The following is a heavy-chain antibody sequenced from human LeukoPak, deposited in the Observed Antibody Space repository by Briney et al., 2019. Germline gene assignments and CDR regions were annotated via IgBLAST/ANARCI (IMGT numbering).Heavy chain of an antibody. CDR1: GFTFSSYS. CDR3: ARVILGYCTNGVCYTNWFDP. J-gene: IGHJ5*02. V-gene: IGHV4-39*07. Sequence: GSLRLSCAASGFTFSSYSMNWVRQAPGKGLEWIGSIYYSGSTYYNPSLKSRVTISVDTSKNQFSLKLSSVTAADTAVYYCARVILGYCTNGVCYTNWFDPWGQGTLVTVSS. D-gene: IGHD2-8*01. CDR2: IYYSGST.